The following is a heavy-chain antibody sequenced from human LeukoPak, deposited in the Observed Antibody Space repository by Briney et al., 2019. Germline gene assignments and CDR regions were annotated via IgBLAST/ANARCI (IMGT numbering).Heavy chain of an antibody. V-gene: IGHV4-4*07. CDR3: ARDAPLRGATKVLDY. J-gene: IGHJ4*02. CDR1: GDSIRSFY. D-gene: IGHD1-26*01. Sequence: SETMSLTCTVSGDSIRSFYWSWIRQPAGKGLEWIGRINSSGRTNYNPSLNSRVTMSADTSNNQFSLKLSSVTAAATAVYYCARDAPLRGATKVLDYWGQGTLVTVSS. CDR2: INSSGRT.